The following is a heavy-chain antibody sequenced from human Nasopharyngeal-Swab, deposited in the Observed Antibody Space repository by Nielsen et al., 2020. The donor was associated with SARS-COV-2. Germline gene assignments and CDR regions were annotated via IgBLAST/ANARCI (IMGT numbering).Heavy chain of an antibody. CDR1: GFTFSRYW. Sequence: GGSLRLSCAASGFTFSRYWMHWVRQVPGKGLVWVSRIDTDGSTTDHADSVKGRFTISRDNAKNTLYLQMNNLRAEVTALYYCARDVAGADSAWGQGTLVTVSS. D-gene: IGHD2-21*01. J-gene: IGHJ5*02. CDR3: ARDVAGADSA. CDR2: IDTDGSTT. V-gene: IGHV3-74*01.